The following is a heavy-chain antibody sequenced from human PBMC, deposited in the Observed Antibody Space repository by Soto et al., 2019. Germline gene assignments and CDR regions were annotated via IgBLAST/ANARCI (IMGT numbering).Heavy chain of an antibody. J-gene: IGHJ3*02. V-gene: IGHV4-4*02. CDR1: GASIKGDTW. D-gene: IGHD3-22*01. CDR2: IYHNGRA. CDR3: ARGWEGDYDSSADAFDI. Sequence: SETLSLTYNVSGASIKGDTWWTWVRQSPGKGLEWIGEIYHNGRAFDNPNLKGRVTISIDKSKNQFSLNLSSVTAADTAVYYCARGWEGDYDSSADAFDIWGQGTMVT.